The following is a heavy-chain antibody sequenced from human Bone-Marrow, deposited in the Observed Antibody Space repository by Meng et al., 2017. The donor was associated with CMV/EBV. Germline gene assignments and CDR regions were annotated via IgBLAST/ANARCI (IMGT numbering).Heavy chain of an antibody. D-gene: IGHD3-22*01. Sequence: SGPTLVKPTQTLTLTCTFSGFSLSTGGVGVGWIRQPPGSALEWLALIYWNDDKRYSPSLKSRLTITKDNSKNQVVLTITNMDPVDTATYYCAHTRPGRYYDSTYYSYDYWGQGILVTVSS. V-gene: IGHV2-5*01. CDR3: AHTRPGRYYDSTYYSYDY. J-gene: IGHJ4*02. CDR1: GFSLSTGGVG. CDR2: IYWNDDK.